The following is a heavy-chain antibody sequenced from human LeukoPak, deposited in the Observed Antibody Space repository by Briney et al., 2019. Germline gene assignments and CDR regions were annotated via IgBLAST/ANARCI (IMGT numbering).Heavy chain of an antibody. J-gene: IGHJ3*02. CDR2: ISSSSSYI. Sequence: NAGGSLILSCAASGLTFSSYSMNWVRQAPGKGLEWVSSISSSSSYIYYADSVKGRFTISRDNAKNSLYLQMNSLRAEDTAVYYCARDRSYYYDRPGAIDMCRQGTMVTVSS. D-gene: IGHD3-22*01. CDR1: GLTFSSYS. V-gene: IGHV3-21*01. CDR3: ARDRSYYYDRPGAIDM.